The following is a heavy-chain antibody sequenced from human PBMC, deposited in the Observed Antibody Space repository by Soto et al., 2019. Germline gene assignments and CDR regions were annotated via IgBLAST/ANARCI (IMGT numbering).Heavy chain of an antibody. D-gene: IGHD4-17*01. Sequence: QVQLVESGGGVVQPGRSLRLSCAASGFTFSSYGMHWVRQAPGKGLEWVAVISYDGSNKYYADSVKARFTIARDNSKNKQYLEMNSLRAEDTAVYYCARGGRTVTPCYFDLWGRGTLVTVSS. V-gene: IGHV3-30*03. CDR1: GFTFSSYG. J-gene: IGHJ2*01. CDR2: ISYDGSNK. CDR3: ARGGRTVTPCYFDL.